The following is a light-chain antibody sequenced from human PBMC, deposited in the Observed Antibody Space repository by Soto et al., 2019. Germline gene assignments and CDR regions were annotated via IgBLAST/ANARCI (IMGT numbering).Light chain of an antibody. Sequence: QSALAQPRSVSLSPGQSVTISCSGTSSDVGGYNCVSWYQQHPGKAPQLIIYDVTQRPSGVPDRFSGSKSGNTASLSISGLQAEDEADYYCCSHSASYTFVFGTGTKVTV. CDR3: CSHSASYTFV. CDR1: SSDVGGYNC. V-gene: IGLV2-11*01. J-gene: IGLJ1*01. CDR2: DVT.